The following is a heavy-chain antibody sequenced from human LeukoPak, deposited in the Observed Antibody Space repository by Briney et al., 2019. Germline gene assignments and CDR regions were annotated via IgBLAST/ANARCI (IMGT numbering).Heavy chain of an antibody. CDR2: ISYDGGNK. Sequence: GGSLRLSCAASGFTFSSYAMHWVRQAPGKGLEWVAVISYDGGNKYYADSVKGRFTISRDNSKNTLYLQMNSLRAEDTAVYYCARASGLSLPPFDYWGQGTLVTVSS. D-gene: IGHD2-2*01. CDR3: ARASGLSLPPFDY. CDR1: GFTFSSYA. J-gene: IGHJ4*02. V-gene: IGHV3-30-3*01.